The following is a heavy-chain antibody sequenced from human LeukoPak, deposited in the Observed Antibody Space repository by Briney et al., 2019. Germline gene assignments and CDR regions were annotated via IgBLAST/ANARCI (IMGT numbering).Heavy chain of an antibody. CDR1: GASIRSSY. V-gene: IGHV4-59*08. J-gene: IGHJ5*02. CDR3: ARLDRSGYEMGGTWFDP. Sequence: SETLSLTCTVSGASIRSSYWNWLRQPPGKGLEWIGYIYYTGSTNSNPSLKSRVTVSVDTSKNQFSLKLSSMTAADTAVYYCARLDRSGYEMGGTWFDPWGQGTLVTVSS. CDR2: IYYTGST. D-gene: IGHD3-22*01.